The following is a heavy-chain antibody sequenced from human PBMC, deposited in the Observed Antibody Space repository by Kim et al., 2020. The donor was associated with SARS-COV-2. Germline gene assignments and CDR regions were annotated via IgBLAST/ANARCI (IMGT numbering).Heavy chain of an antibody. CDR2: IYHSGST. J-gene: IGHJ6*02. Sequence: SETLSLTCAVSGGSISSSNWWSWVRQPPGKGLEWIGEIYHSGSTNYNPSLKSRVTISVDKSKNQFSLKLSSVTAADTAVYYCARVVGAAGEDYYYGMDVWGQGTTVTVSS. D-gene: IGHD6-13*01. CDR3: ARVVGAAGEDYYYGMDV. V-gene: IGHV4-4*02. CDR1: GGSISSSNW.